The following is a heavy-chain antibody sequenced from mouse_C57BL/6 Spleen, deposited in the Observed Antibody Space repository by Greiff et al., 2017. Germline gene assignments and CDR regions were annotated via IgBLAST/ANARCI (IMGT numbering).Heavy chain of an antibody. D-gene: IGHD2-1*01. J-gene: IGHJ1*03. Sequence: EVMLVESGGGLVQSGRSLRLSCATSGFTFSDFYMEWVRQAPGKGLEWIAASRNKANDYTTEYSASVKGRFIVSRDTSQSILYLQMNALRAEDTAIYYCARVYGNWYFDVWGTGTTVTVSS. CDR2: SRNKANDYTT. CDR3: ARVYGNWYFDV. CDR1: GFTFSDFY. V-gene: IGHV7-1*01.